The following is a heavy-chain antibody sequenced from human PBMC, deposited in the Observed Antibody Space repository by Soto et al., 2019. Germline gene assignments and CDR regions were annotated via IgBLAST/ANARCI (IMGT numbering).Heavy chain of an antibody. J-gene: IGHJ5*02. Sequence: PSQTLSLTCAISGDSVSSNSAAWNWIRQSPSRGLEWLGRTYYRSKWYNDYAVSVKSRITINPDTSKNQFSLQLNSVTPEDTAVYYCARDHGSWILRWEFFRFDPWGQGTLVTVSS. CDR1: GDSVSSNSAA. CDR3: ARDHGSWILRWEFFRFDP. D-gene: IGHD4-17*01. V-gene: IGHV6-1*01. CDR2: TYYRSKWYN.